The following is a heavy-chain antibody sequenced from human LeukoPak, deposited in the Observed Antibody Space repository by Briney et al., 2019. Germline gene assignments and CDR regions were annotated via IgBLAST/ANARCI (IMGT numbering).Heavy chain of an antibody. CDR2: IGYGGDT. D-gene: IGHD6-19*01. Sequence: PGGSLRLSCAASGFTISSDSMHWIRQAPGKGLEYVSAIGYGGDTYYANPVKGRFTISRDNSKNTLYLQMGSLRPEDTAVYYCARVGGSGSFDSWGQGTLVTVSS. CDR3: ARVGGSGSFDS. CDR1: GFTISSDS. V-gene: IGHV3-64*01. J-gene: IGHJ4*02.